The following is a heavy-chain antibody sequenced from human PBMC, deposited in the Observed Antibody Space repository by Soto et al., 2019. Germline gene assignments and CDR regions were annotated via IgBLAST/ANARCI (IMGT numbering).Heavy chain of an antibody. CDR2: IYTSGST. CDR3: ARDWRYCSSTSCTYGMDV. D-gene: IGHD2-2*01. CDR1: GGSISSYY. Sequence: PSETLSLTCTVSGGSISSYYLSWIRQPAGKGLEWIGRIYTSGSTNYNPSLKSRVTMSVDTSKNQFSLKLSSVTAADTAVYYCARDWRYCSSTSCTYGMDVWGQGTTVTVYS. V-gene: IGHV4-4*07. J-gene: IGHJ6*02.